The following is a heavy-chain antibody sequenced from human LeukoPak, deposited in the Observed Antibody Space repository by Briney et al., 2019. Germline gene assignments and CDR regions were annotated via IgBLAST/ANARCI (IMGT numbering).Heavy chain of an antibody. CDR3: ARRGRRITIFGMVIMRSGAFDI. Sequence: SETLSLTCAVYGGSFSGYYWSWIRQPPGKGLEWIGEINHSGSTNYNPSLKSRVTISVDTSKNQFSLKLSSVTAADTAVYYCARRGRRITIFGMVIMRSGAFDIWGQGTMVTVSS. D-gene: IGHD3-3*01. V-gene: IGHV4-34*01. J-gene: IGHJ3*02. CDR2: INHSGST. CDR1: GGSFSGYY.